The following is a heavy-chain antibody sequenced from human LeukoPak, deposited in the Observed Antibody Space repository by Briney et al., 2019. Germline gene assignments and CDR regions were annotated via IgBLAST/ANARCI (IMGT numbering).Heavy chain of an antibody. D-gene: IGHD2-2*01. CDR1: GGSISSYY. CDR3: AREDIVVVPAAQNYYYYYYMDV. CDR2: IYTSGST. Sequence: PSETLSLTCTVSGGSISSYYWSWIRQPAGKGLEWIGRIYTSGSTNYNPSLKSRVTMTVDTSKNQFSLKLSSVTAADTAVYYCAREDIVVVPAAQNYYYYYYMDVWGKGTTVTVSS. J-gene: IGHJ6*03. V-gene: IGHV4-4*07.